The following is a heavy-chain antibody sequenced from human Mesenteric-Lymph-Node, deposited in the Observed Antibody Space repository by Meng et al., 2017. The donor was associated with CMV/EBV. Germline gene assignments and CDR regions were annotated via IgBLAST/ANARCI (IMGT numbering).Heavy chain of an antibody. J-gene: IGHJ4*02. Sequence: SETLSLTCTVSGGSISSSSYYWGWIRQPPGKGLEWIGYIYYSGSTNYNPSLKSRVTISVDTSKNQFSLKLSSVTAADTAVYYCARGLADGDYYFDYWGQGTLVTVSS. CDR1: GGSISSSSYY. D-gene: IGHD4-17*01. CDR3: ARGLADGDYYFDY. V-gene: IGHV4-61*05. CDR2: IYYSGST.